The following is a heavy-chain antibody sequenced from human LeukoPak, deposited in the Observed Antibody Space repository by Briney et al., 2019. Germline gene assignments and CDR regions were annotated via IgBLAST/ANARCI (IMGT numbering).Heavy chain of an antibody. J-gene: IGHJ4*02. CDR1: GGTFSSYA. CDR3: ARSAEGSFGSDY. Sequence: SVKVSCKASGGTFSSYAISWVRQAPGQGLEWMGGIIPIFGTANYAQKFQGRVTITVDESTSTAYMELSSLRSEDTAVYYCARSAEGSFGSDYWGQGTLVTVSS. D-gene: IGHD3-3*01. CDR2: IIPIFGTA. V-gene: IGHV1-69*13.